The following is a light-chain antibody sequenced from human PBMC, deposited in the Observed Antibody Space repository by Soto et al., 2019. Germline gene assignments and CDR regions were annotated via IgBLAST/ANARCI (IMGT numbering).Light chain of an antibody. V-gene: IGKV3-20*01. Sequence: EIVLTQSPGTLSFSPGERATLSCRASQTVSSNYLGWYQQKPGQAPRLLIYGASTRAAGIPDRFSGSGSGKDFTLTISTLEPEDFAVYYCTQYGDSQVTFSHGTKVDIX. J-gene: IGKJ1*01. CDR1: QTVSSNY. CDR2: GAS. CDR3: TQYGDSQVT.